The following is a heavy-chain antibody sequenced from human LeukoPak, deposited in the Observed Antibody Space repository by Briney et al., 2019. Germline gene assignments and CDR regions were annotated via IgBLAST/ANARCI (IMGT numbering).Heavy chain of an antibody. CDR3: ARSIAVAAPFDY. D-gene: IGHD6-19*01. V-gene: IGHV4-59*08. Sequence: ESSETLSLTCTVSGGSISSYYWSWIRQPPGKGLEWIGYIYYSGSTNYNPSLKSRVTISVDTSKNQFSLKLSSVTAADTAVYYCARSIAVAAPFDYWGQGTLVTVSS. J-gene: IGHJ4*02. CDR2: IYYSGST. CDR1: GGSISSYY.